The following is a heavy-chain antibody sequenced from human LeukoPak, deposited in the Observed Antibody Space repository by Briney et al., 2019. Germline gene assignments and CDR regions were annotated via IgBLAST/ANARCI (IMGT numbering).Heavy chain of an antibody. Sequence: SETLSLTCTVSGGSISSYYWSWIRQPPGKGLEWIGYIHYSGSTNYNPSLKSRVTISVDTSKNQFSLKLSSVTAADTAVYYCAREDAAMVTRWGQGTLVAVSS. D-gene: IGHD5-18*01. CDR1: GGSISSYY. CDR2: IHYSGST. J-gene: IGHJ4*02. V-gene: IGHV4-59*01. CDR3: AREDAAMVTR.